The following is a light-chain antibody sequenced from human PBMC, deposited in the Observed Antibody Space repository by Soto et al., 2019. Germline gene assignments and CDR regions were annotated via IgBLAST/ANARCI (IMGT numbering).Light chain of an antibody. CDR3: QQGYRTPLS. J-gene: IGKJ4*01. CDR1: QSISYF. Sequence: DIQMTQSPSCLSASVGDRVTITYRASQSISYFLNWYQQKPGKAPTLLIYTASNLQDGVPSRFSGSGSGTDITLTISSLEPEDFAIYYGQQGYRTPLSFGGGTKVEI. CDR2: TAS. V-gene: IGKV1-39*01.